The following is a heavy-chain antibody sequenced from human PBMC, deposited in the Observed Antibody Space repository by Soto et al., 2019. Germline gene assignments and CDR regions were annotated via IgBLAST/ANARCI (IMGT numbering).Heavy chain of an antibody. CDR1: GGTISRYS. V-gene: IGHV1-69*08. CDR3: AREDRDRETGLVPAAIDGMDV. Sequence: QVQLVQSGAAVKKPGSSVKVFCKASGGTISRYSITWVRQAPGHGLEWIGRVIPIFGIPTYAQKFQGRVTITADESTSTAYMELSSLRSDDTAVYYCAREDRDRETGLVPAAIDGMDVWGQGTTVTVSS. D-gene: IGHD2-2*01. J-gene: IGHJ6*02. CDR2: VIPIFGIP.